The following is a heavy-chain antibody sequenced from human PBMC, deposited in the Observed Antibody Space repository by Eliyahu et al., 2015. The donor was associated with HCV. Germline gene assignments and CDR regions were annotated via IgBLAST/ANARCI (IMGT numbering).Heavy chain of an antibody. J-gene: IGHJ3*02. D-gene: IGHD1-26*01. CDR3: ARGHSGSYQRTDAFDI. CDR2: XSPDGGYI. V-gene: IGHV3-21*01. Sequence: EVQLVESGGGLVKPGESLRLSXTASASAFNTYSFNXVRQAPGKGLEWVSSXSPDGGYIYYPNSMRGRFTVSRDNARNTLFLLMSNLRVEDTALYYCARGHSGSYQRTDAFDIWGQGTLVTVSS. CDR1: ASAFNTYS.